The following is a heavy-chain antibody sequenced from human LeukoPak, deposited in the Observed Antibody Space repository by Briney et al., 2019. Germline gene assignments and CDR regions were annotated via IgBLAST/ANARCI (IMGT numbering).Heavy chain of an antibody. J-gene: IGHJ4*02. CDR1: GGSISSGDYY. V-gene: IGHV4-30-4*01. CDR3: ARGASGSYTGGDAYYFDY. D-gene: IGHD1-26*01. CDR2: IYYSGST. Sequence: SQTLSLTCTVSGGSISSGDYYWSWIRQPPGKGLEWIGYIYYSGSTYYNPSLKSRVTISVDTSKNQFSLKLSSVTAADTAVYYCARGASGSYTGGDAYYFDYWGQGTLVTVSS.